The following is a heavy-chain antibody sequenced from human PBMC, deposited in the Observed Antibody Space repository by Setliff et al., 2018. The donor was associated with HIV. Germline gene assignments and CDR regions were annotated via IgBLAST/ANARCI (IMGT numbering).Heavy chain of an antibody. CDR1: GGSITSSGQS. J-gene: IGHJ3*02. CDR3: ARRDSFSDNDAFDI. CDR2: IYDTGST. Sequence: PSETLSLTCAVSGGSITSSGQSWSWIRQPPAKGLQWIGYIYDTGSTYYNPSLKSRVTISLDRSKNQFSLKLNSVTAADTAVYYCARRDSFSDNDAFDIWGQGTMVTVS. V-gene: IGHV4-30-2*01. D-gene: IGHD2-21*02.